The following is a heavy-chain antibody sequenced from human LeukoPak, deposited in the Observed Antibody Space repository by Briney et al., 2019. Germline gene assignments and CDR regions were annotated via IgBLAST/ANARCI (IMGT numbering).Heavy chain of an antibody. Sequence: GRSLRLSCAASGFTFSSYAMHWVRQAPGKGLEWVAVISYDGSNKYYADSVKGRFTISRDNSKNTLYLQMNSLRAEDTAVYYCANSGSWSRYFDYWGQGTLVTVSS. V-gene: IGHV3-30-3*01. CDR3: ANSGSWSRYFDY. CDR1: GFTFSSYA. J-gene: IGHJ4*02. CDR2: ISYDGSNK. D-gene: IGHD6-13*01.